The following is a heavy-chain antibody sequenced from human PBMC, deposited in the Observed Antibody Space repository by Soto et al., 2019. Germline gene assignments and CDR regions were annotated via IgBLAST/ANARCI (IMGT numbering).Heavy chain of an antibody. CDR3: ARDEEYFDTKGDFHY. CDR1: GGTFNTYI. V-gene: IGHV1-69*01. Sequence: QVQLVQSGAEVKKPGSSVKVSCKASGGTFNTYIINWLRQAPGQGLEWMGGIIPIFGTATYAQKFQGRITITADDSTSTAYMDLRSLRSEDTAVYYCARDEEYFDTKGDFHYLGQGTLVIVSS. D-gene: IGHD3-22*01. J-gene: IGHJ4*02. CDR2: IIPIFGTA.